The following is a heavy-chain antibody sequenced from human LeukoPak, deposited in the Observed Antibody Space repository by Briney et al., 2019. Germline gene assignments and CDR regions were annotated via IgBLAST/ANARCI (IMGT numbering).Heavy chain of an antibody. CDR2: INPHSGDT. J-gene: IGHJ6*02. CDR3: ARARGYCGGDTCHIYGMDV. CDR1: GYTFIGFF. Sequence: ASVKVSCKASGYTFIGFFIHWVRQAPGQGPEWMGWINPHSGDTSFAQQFQGRVTMTRDTSISTAYMELSGLKSDDTAVYYCARARGYCGGDTCHIYGMDVWGQGTTVTVSS. D-gene: IGHD2-15*01. V-gene: IGHV1-2*02.